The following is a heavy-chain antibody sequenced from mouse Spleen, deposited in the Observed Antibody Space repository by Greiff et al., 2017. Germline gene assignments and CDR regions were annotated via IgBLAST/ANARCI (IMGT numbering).Heavy chain of an antibody. J-gene: IGHJ4*01. CDR3: ARLGLLHAMDY. Sequence: VQLQQPGAELVKPGASVKLSCKASGYTFTSYYMYWVKQRPGQGLEWIGGINPSNGGTNFNEKFKSKATLTVDQSSSTAYMQLNSLTSEDSAVYYCARLGLLHAMDYWGQGTSVTVSS. CDR2: INPSNGGT. D-gene: IGHD2-3*01. CDR1: GYTFTSYY. V-gene: IGHV1-53*01.